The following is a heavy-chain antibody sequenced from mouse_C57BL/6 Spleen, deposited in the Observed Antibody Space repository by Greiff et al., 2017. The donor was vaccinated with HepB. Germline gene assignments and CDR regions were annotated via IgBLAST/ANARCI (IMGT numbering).Heavy chain of an antibody. D-gene: IGHD2-3*01. Sequence: QVQLKQSGAELVRPGTSVKMSCKASGYTFTNYWIGWAKQRPGHGLEWIGDIYPGGGYTNYNEKFKGKATLTADKSSSTAYMQFSSLTSEDSAIYYCARGGMVTTNYYAMDYWGQGTSVTVSS. J-gene: IGHJ4*01. CDR3: ARGGMVTTNYYAMDY. CDR1: GYTFTNYW. V-gene: IGHV1-63*01. CDR2: IYPGGGYT.